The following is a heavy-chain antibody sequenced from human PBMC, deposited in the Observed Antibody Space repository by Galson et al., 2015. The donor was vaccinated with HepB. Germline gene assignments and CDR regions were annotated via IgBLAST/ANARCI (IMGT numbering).Heavy chain of an antibody. V-gene: IGHV1-2*02. J-gene: IGHJ4*02. CDR2: VNPNSGGT. CDR3: ARDKFYYDSSGYLDY. CDR1: GYTFTGYY. D-gene: IGHD3-22*01. Sequence: SVKVSCKASGYTFTGYYMHWVRQAPGQGLEWMGWVNPNSGGTNYAQKFQGRVTMTRDTSISTAYMELSRLRSDDTAVYYCARDKFYYDSSGYLDYWGQGTLVTVSS.